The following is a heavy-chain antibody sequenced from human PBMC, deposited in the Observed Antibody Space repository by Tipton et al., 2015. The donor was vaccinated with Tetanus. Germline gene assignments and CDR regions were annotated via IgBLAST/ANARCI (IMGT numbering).Heavy chain of an antibody. CDR1: GGSISSGDYY. J-gene: IGHJ4*02. V-gene: IGHV4-30-4*01. CDR3: ARYTVTNFDFDY. Sequence: TPSLTCTVSGGSISSGDYYWSWIRQPPGKGLEWIGYIYYSGSTYYNPSLKSRVTISVDTSKNQFSLKLSSVTAADTAVYYCARYTVTNFDFDYWGQGTLVTVSS. CDR2: IYYSGST. D-gene: IGHD4-17*01.